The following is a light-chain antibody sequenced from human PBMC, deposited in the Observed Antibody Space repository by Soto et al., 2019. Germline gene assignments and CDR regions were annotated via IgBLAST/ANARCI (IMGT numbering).Light chain of an antibody. CDR2: DVN. CDR3: NSYGGTNNYVV. CDR1: SSDLGGYNY. V-gene: IGLV2-8*01. J-gene: IGLJ2*01. Sequence: QSALTQPTSASGSPGQSVTISCTGTSSDLGGYNYVSWYRQHPGKAPQLIIYDVNKRPSGVPDRFSGSKSGNTASLTVSGLQAEDEADYFCNSYGGTNNYVVFGGGTKVTVL.